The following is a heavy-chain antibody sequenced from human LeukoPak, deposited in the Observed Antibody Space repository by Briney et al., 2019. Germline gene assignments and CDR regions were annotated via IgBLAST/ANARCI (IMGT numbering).Heavy chain of an antibody. CDR3: TTEGIAAAGPKAHWYYYYGMDV. CDR2: IKCKTVGVTT. CDR1: GFPFSIAC. D-gene: IGHD6-13*01. Sequence: GGSLRLSCAASGFPFSIACMSWARQAPGKGLEWLVRIKCKTVGVTTDSAAPVKGRFTISRDDSENTLYLQMNSLKTEDTAVYYCTTEGIAAAGPKAHWYYYYGMDVWGQGTTVTVSS. V-gene: IGHV3-15*01. J-gene: IGHJ6*02.